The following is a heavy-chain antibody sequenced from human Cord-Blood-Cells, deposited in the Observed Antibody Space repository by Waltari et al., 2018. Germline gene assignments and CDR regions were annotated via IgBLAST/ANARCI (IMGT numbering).Heavy chain of an antibody. D-gene: IGHD7-27*01. J-gene: IGHJ2*01. CDR1: GGSISSGSYY. Sequence: QVQLQESGPGLVKPSQTLSLTCTVSGGSISSGSYYWRWIRQPAGKGLEWIGYIYTSGSTNYNPSLKSRVTISVDTSKNQFSLKLSSVTAADTAVYYCARVGGTQLGIWGWYFDLWGRGTLVTVSS. V-gene: IGHV4-61*09. CDR2: IYTSGST. CDR3: ARVGGTQLGIWGWYFDL.